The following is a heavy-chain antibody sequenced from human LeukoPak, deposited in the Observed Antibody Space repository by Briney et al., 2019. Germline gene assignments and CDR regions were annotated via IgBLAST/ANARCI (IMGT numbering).Heavy chain of an antibody. V-gene: IGHV4-61*02. Sequence: SETLSLTCTVSGGSISSGSYYWSWIRQPAGKGLEWIGRIYTSGSTNYNPSLKSRVTISVDTSKNQFSLKLSSVTAADTAVYYCARARLYYYDSSGPQDPHDAFDIWGQGTLVTVSS. J-gene: IGHJ3*02. CDR3: ARARLYYYDSSGPQDPHDAFDI. D-gene: IGHD3-22*01. CDR1: GGSISSGSYY. CDR2: IYTSGST.